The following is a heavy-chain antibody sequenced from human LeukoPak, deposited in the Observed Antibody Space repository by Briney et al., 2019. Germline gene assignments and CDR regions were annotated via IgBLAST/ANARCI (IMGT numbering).Heavy chain of an antibody. D-gene: IGHD5-24*01. Sequence: PGGSLRLSCAASGFTFSGSAMHWVRQASGKGLEWVGRIRSKPNNYATEYAASVKGRFTISRDDSKNTAYLQMNSLKTDDTAVYYCTRIGTRDGYNLAYWGQGTLVTVSS. J-gene: IGHJ4*02. CDR3: TRIGTRDGYNLAY. CDR1: GFTFSGSA. V-gene: IGHV3-73*01. CDR2: IRSKPNNYAT.